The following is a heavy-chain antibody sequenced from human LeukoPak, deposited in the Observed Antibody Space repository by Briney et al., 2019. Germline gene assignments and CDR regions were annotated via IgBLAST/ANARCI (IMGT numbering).Heavy chain of an antibody. CDR2: IYSSGST. D-gene: IGHD6-19*01. CDR3: ARSGSGWPYWYFDL. V-gene: IGHV4-59*08. Sequence: SETLSLTCTVAGGSISSYYWSWIRQPPGKGLEWFGYIYSSGSTNYNPSLKSRVTISVDTSKNQFSLKLSSVTAADTAVYYCARSGSGWPYWYFDLWGRGTLVTVSS. J-gene: IGHJ2*01. CDR1: GGSISSYY.